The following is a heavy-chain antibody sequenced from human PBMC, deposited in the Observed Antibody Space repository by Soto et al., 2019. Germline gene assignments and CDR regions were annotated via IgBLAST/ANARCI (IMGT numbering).Heavy chain of an antibody. J-gene: IGHJ4*02. CDR2: TSAYNGNT. D-gene: IGHD6-19*01. CDR1: GYTFTSYG. CDR3: ARQKYRSGWRDY. V-gene: IGHV1-18*01. Sequence: QVQLVQSGAEVKKPGASVKVSCKASGYTFTSYGISWVRQAPGQGLEWMGWTSAYNGNTNYAQKLPGRVTMTTDTSTSTAYMELRSISSDDTAVYYGARQKYRSGWRDYWRQGTMVTVSS.